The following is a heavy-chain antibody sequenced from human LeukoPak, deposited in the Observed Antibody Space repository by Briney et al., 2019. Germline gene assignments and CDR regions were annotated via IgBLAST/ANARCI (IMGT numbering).Heavy chain of an antibody. Sequence: SETLSLTCTVSGGSISSYYWSWIRQPPGKGLEWIGYIYYSGSTNYNPSLKSRVTISVDTSKNQFSLKLSSVTAADTAVYYCARQKKGSITMIVVWGQGTLVTVSS. D-gene: IGHD3-22*01. CDR3: ARQKKGSITMIVV. CDR1: GGSISSYY. CDR2: IYYSGST. J-gene: IGHJ4*02. V-gene: IGHV4-59*01.